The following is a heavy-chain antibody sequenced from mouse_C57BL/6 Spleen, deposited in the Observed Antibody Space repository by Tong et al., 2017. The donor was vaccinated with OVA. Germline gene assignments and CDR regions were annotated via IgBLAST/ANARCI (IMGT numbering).Heavy chain of an antibody. D-gene: IGHD2-3*01. CDR3: ARRGSMMVTTGWYFDV. J-gene: IGHJ1*03. CDR2: ISDGGSYT. CDR1: GFTFSSYA. Sequence: EVQLQESGGGLVKPGASLKLSCAASGFTFSSYAMSWVRQTPEKRLEWVATISDGGSYTYYPDNVKGRFTISRDNAKNNLYLQMSHLKSEDTAMYYCARRGSMMVTTGWYFDVWGTGTTVTVSS. V-gene: IGHV5-4*01.